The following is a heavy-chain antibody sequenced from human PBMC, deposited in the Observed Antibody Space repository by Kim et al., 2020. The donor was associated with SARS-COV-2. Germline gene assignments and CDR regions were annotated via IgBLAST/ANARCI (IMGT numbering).Heavy chain of an antibody. D-gene: IGHD1-1*01. V-gene: IGHV1-18*01. Sequence: ASVKVSCKASDNTFAIYDVSWVRQAPGQGLEWMGRINAQGGNTYYAQNVQGRVTITKDTPTSTAFMELSSLRSDDRAVYFCLSGSYHTYWGQGTLGPVSS. CDR1: DNTFAIYD. CDR3: LSGSYHTY. CDR2: INAQGGNT. J-gene: IGHJ4*02.